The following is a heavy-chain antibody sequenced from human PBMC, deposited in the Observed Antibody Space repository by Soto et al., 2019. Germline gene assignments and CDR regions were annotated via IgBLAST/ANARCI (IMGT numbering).Heavy chain of an antibody. CDR3: ARPMKYQLPRVGMDV. CDR1: GGPFSGYY. Sequence: PSETLSLTCAVYGGPFSGYYWSWIRQPPGKGLEWIGEINHSGSTNYNPSLKSRVTISVDTSKNQFSLKLSSVTAADTAVYYCARPMKYQLPRVGMDVWGQGTTVTVSS. CDR2: INHSGST. D-gene: IGHD2-2*01. J-gene: IGHJ6*02. V-gene: IGHV4-34*01.